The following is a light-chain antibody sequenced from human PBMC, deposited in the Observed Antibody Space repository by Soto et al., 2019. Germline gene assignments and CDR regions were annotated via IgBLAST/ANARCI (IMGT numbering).Light chain of an antibody. V-gene: IGLV2-14*01. CDR1: SSDVGGYNY. CDR3: SSYTSSSVYV. J-gene: IGLJ1*01. CDR2: DVS. Sequence: QSVLTQPASVSGSPGQSITISCTGTSSDVGGYNYVSWYQQHPGKAPKLMIYDVSNRPSGVSNRFSGSKSGNTASLTISGLHAEDEADYYCSSYTSSSVYVFGTGTKLTVL.